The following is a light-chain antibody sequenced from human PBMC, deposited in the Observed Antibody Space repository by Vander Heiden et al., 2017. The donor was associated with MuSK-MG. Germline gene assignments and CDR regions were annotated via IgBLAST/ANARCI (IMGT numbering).Light chain of an antibody. Sequence: DIVMTQSPLSLPVTPGEPASISCRSSQSLLHSNGYNYLDWYLQKPGQSPQLLIYLGSNRASGVPDRFSGSGSGTDFTLKISRVEAEDVGVYYCRQALQLRWTFGQGTKVEIK. J-gene: IGKJ1*01. V-gene: IGKV2-28*01. CDR3: RQALQLRWT. CDR1: QSLLHSNGYNY. CDR2: LGS.